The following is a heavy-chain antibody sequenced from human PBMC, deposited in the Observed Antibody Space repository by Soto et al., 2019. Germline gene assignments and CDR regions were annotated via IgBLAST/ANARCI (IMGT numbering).Heavy chain of an antibody. Sequence: HPGGSLRLSXAASGFTFDDYAMHWVRQAPGKGLEWVSGISWNSGSIGYADYVKGRFTISRDNAKNSLYLQMNSLRAEDTALYYCAKSDRSYPGYDFWSGYYPFDYWGQGTLVTASS. CDR3: AKSDRSYPGYDFWSGYYPFDY. CDR2: ISWNSGSI. D-gene: IGHD3-3*01. J-gene: IGHJ4*02. V-gene: IGHV3-9*01. CDR1: GFTFDDYA.